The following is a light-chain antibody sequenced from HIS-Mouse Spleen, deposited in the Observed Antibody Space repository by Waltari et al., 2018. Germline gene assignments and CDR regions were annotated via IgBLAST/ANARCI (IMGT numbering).Light chain of an antibody. Sequence: EIVMTQSPPTLSVSPGERATLSCRARQSVSRNLPGYQQKPGQAPRLLIYGASTRATGIPARFSGSGSGTEFTLTISSLQSEDFAVYYCQQYNNWPSLTFGGGTKVEIK. CDR1: QSVSRN. V-gene: IGKV3-15*01. CDR3: QQYNNWPSLT. CDR2: GAS. J-gene: IGKJ4*01.